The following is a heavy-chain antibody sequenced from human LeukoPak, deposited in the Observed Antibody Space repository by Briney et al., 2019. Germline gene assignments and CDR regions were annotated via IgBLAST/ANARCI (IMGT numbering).Heavy chain of an antibody. CDR3: ARPYYYDSRIDP. CDR1: GGSISSGDCY. Sequence: SQTLSLTCTVSGGSISSGDCYWSWIRQPPGKGLEWIAYMYYSGSTYYNPSLKSRVTMSADTSKNQLSLKLSSVTAADTAVYYCARPYYYDSRIDPWGQGILVTVAS. CDR2: MYYSGST. D-gene: IGHD3-22*01. V-gene: IGHV4-30-4*01. J-gene: IGHJ5*02.